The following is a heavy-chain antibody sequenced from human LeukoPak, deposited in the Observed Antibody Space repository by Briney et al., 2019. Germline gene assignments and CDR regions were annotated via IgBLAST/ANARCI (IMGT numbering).Heavy chain of an antibody. V-gene: IGHV3-21*01. CDR2: ISSSSSYI. Sequence: GGSLRLSCAASGFTFSSYWMHWVRQAPGKGLEWVSSISSSSSYIYYADSVKGRFTISRDNAKNSLYLQMNSLRAEDTAVYYCAGLWFGDRPPFDYWGQGTLVTVSS. J-gene: IGHJ4*02. D-gene: IGHD3-10*01. CDR3: AGLWFGDRPPFDY. CDR1: GFTFSSYW.